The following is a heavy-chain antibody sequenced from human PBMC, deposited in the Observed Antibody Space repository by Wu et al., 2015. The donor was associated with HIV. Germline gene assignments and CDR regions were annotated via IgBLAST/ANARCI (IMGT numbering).Heavy chain of an antibody. J-gene: IGHJ5*02. CDR1: GGIFTKYD. CDR3: ARELEDPAIYGSGLGFDP. D-gene: IGHD3-10*01. V-gene: IGHV1-69*05. Sequence: QVHLVQSGAEVKKPGSSVKVSCKASGGIFTKYDINWVRQAPGKGLEWMGGTTPMFGSTNYAQKFQGRVTITSDAYTSTVYLELSSLRSEDTAVYYCARELEDPAIYGSGLGFDPWGQGTPRHRLL. CDR2: TTPMFGST.